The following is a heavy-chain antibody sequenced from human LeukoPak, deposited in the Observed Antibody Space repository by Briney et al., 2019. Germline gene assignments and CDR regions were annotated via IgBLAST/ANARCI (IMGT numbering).Heavy chain of an antibody. CDR1: GFTFSSYV. Sequence: PGGSLRLSCAASGFTFSSYVMHWVRQAPGKGLEWVAVISYDGSNKYYADSVKGRFTISRDNSKNTLYLQMNSLRAEDTAAYYCAKALGFDYWGQGTLVTVSS. CDR3: AKALGFDY. D-gene: IGHD7-27*01. V-gene: IGHV3-30*18. J-gene: IGHJ4*02. CDR2: ISYDGSNK.